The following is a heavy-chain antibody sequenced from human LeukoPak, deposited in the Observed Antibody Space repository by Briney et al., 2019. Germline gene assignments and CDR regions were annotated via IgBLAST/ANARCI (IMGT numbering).Heavy chain of an antibody. CDR2: INHSGST. D-gene: IGHD3-3*01. CDR1: GGSFSGYY. Sequence: PSETLSLTCAVYGGSFSGYYWSWIRQPPGKGLEWIGEINHSGSTNYNPSLKSRVTISVDTSKNQFSLKLSSVTAADTAVYYCARAPLYDFVTSAFDIWGQGTMVTVSS. J-gene: IGHJ3*02. V-gene: IGHV4-34*01. CDR3: ARAPLYDFVTSAFDI.